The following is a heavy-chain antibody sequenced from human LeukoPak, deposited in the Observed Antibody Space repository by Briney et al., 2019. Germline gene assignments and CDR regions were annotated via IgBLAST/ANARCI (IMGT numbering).Heavy chain of an antibody. CDR2: ISRSGSTK. CDR3: ARKGVGGELGGFDY. V-gene: IGHV3-11*01. CDR1: GFTFSDYN. Sequence: PGGSLRLSCAASGFTFSDYNMRWIRQAPGKGLEWVSSISRSGSTKYYADSVKGRFTISRDNAKNSLFLQMNSLRAEDTALYHCARKGVGGELGGFDYWGQGTLVTVSS. J-gene: IGHJ4*02. D-gene: IGHD3-16*01.